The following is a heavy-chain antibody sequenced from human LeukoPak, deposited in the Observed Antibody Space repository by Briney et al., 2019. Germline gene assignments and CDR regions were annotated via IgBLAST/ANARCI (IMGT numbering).Heavy chain of an antibody. Sequence: SETLSLTCTVSGGSINGYYWSWIRQSPGKGLESLGYIYYTGSTNYNPSLKSRVTMSVDTSRNQFFLRLSSVTAEDTAVYYCAKVASIAAAGEFGSWGQGTLVTVSS. CDR1: GGSINGYY. V-gene: IGHV4-59*01. D-gene: IGHD6-13*01. J-gene: IGHJ4*02. CDR2: IYYTGST. CDR3: AKVASIAAAGEFGS.